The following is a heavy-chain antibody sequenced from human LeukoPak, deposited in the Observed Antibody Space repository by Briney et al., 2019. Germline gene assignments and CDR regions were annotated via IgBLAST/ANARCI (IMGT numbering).Heavy chain of an antibody. CDR2: ISGDGSTT. J-gene: IGHJ4*02. V-gene: IGHV3-74*01. CDR1: GFTFSTYW. CDR3: ARVLYNWNDCLHY. D-gene: IGHD1-20*01. Sequence: GGSLRLSCAASGFTFSTYWMHWVRRVPGKGLGWVSRISGDGSTTTYADSVKGRFTISRDNAKSTLYLQMNSLGAEAAAVYYCARVLYNWNDCLHYWGQGTLVTVSS.